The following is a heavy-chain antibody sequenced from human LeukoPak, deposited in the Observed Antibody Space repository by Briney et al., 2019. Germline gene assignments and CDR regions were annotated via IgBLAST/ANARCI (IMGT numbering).Heavy chain of an antibody. CDR1: GGSISSSTYF. CDR3: ARGPQGVTRPEY. D-gene: IGHD4-17*01. J-gene: IGHJ4*02. CDR2: IYYTGSS. V-gene: IGHV4-39*02. Sequence: SETLSLTCTVSGGSISSSTYFWGWIRQPPGKGLEWIGTIYYTGSSYYNPSLKSRVTISVDTSKNHFSLKVRSVTAADTAVYYCARGPQGVTRPEYWGQGTLVTVST.